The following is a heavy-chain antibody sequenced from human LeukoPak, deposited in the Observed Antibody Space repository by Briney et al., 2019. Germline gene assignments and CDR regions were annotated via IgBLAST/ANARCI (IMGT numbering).Heavy chain of an antibody. D-gene: IGHD6-6*01. CDR1: GFTFSSYN. Sequence: PGGSLRLSCAASGFTFSSYNMNWVRQAPGKGLEGVSSISSGSSYIYYADSVKGRFTISRDNAKNTLYLQMNSLRAEDTAVYYCARGVKTIAARPPYFDYWGQGTLVTVSS. J-gene: IGHJ4*02. CDR2: ISSGSSYI. CDR3: ARGVKTIAARPPYFDY. V-gene: IGHV3-21*06.